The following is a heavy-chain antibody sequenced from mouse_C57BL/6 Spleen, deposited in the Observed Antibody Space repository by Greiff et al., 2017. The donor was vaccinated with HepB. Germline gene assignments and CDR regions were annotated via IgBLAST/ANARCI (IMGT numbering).Heavy chain of an antibody. Sequence: VQLQQSGAELVRPGTSVKMSCKASGYTFTNYWIGWAKQRPGHGLEWIGDIYPGGGYTNYNEKFKGKATLTADKSSSTSYMQFISLTSEDSAIYDCARRTGTRYWYFGVWGTGTTVTVSS. CDR1: GYTFTNYW. J-gene: IGHJ1*03. D-gene: IGHD4-1*01. V-gene: IGHV1-63*01. CDR2: IYPGGGYT. CDR3: ARRTGTRYWYFGV.